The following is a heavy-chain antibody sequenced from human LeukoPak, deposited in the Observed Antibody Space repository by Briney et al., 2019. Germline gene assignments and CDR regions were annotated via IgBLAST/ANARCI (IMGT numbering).Heavy chain of an antibody. Sequence: GGSLRLSYAASGFTFSSYGMHWVRQAPGKGLEWVAFIRYDGSNKYYADSVKGRFTISRDNSKNTLYLQMNSLRAEDTAVYYCAKDRVSLSSWYLLLFDYWGQGTLVTVSS. V-gene: IGHV3-30*02. J-gene: IGHJ4*02. D-gene: IGHD6-13*01. CDR2: IRYDGSNK. CDR3: AKDRVSLSSWYLLLFDY. CDR1: GFTFSSYG.